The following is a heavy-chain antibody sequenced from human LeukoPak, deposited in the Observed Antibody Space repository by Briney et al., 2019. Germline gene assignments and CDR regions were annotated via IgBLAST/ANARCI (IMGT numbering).Heavy chain of an antibody. CDR1: RGSVSSSTHY. CDR2: FYYTGST. J-gene: IGHJ4*02. Sequence: SETLSLTCTVSRGSVSSSTHYWSWVRQPPGKGLEWIASFYYTGSTYYNPSLKSRVTISLDMSKNEFFLTMTSVTAADTAVYFCTAEKNGSPHYWGQGTQVTVSS. CDR3: TAEKNGSPHY. V-gene: IGHV4-39*07. D-gene: IGHD2-8*01.